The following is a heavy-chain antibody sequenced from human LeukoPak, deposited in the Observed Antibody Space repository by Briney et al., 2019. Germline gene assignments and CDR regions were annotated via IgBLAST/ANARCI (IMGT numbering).Heavy chain of an antibody. CDR2: ISGSGGST. CDR3: AKDQDDYGDYGVAFDI. J-gene: IGHJ3*02. V-gene: IGHV3-23*01. CDR1: GFTFSSYA. Sequence: WGSLRLSCAASGFTFSSYAMSWVRQAPGKGLEWVSAISGSGGSTYYADSVKGRFTISRGNSKNTLYLQMNSLRAEDTAVYYCAKDQDDYGDYGVAFDIWGQGTMVTVSS. D-gene: IGHD4-17*01.